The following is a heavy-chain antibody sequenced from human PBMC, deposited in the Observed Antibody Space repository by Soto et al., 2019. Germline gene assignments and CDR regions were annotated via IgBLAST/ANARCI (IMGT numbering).Heavy chain of an antibody. Sequence: EVHLVESGGRLVQPGGSLRRSCAASGFTFSDYSMNWVRQAPGRGLEWVSYISSSSFTIHYADSVEGRFAISRDNAKNSLYLQMNSLRAEDTAVYYCASDYNDFWSGHSDYWGQGALVTVSS. D-gene: IGHD3-3*01. CDR2: ISSSSFTI. V-gene: IGHV3-48*01. CDR1: GFTFSDYS. CDR3: ASDYNDFWSGHSDY. J-gene: IGHJ4*02.